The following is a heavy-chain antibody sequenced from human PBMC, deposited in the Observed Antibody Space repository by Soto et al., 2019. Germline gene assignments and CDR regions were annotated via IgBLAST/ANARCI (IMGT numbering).Heavy chain of an antibody. CDR1: GFTFHDYA. J-gene: IGHJ4*01. D-gene: IGHD6-19*01. Sequence: PGGSLRLSCAASGFTFHDYAMHWVRQGLGKGLEWVSGITWNSGSIDYADSVKGRFTISRDNAENSLYLQMNSLRPEDTALYYCAKDIREYSSGWTYFDYWGHGTLVTVSS. CDR3: AKDIREYSSGWTYFDY. CDR2: ITWNSGSI. V-gene: IGHV3-9*01.